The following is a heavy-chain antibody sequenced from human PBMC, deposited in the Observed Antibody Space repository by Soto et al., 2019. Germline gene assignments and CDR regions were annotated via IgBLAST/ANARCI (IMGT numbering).Heavy chain of an antibody. CDR3: GRDSAYKIDL. CDR2: INGDGSST. V-gene: IGHV3-74*03. J-gene: IGHJ4*02. CDR1: GFTFRGYW. Sequence: EVQLVESGGGLVQPGGSLRLSCAASGFTFRGYWMHWVRQGPGKGLVWVSRINGDGSSTTYADSVKGRFTISRDNAKNTEYLQMNSLRAEDTGVYYCGRDSAYKIDLWGQGTLVTVSS. D-gene: IGHD1-20*01.